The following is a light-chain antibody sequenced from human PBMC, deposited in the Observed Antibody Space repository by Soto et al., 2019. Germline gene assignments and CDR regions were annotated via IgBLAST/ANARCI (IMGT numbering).Light chain of an antibody. J-gene: IGKJ1*01. Sequence: EIVLTQSPATLSVSPGERVTLSCRATQRVSSNLAWYQQRLGHAPRLLIYGASTRATGTTARFSGSGSGTEVTLTISSRQSEDVVVFYCQQYDNWPRWTFGQGTKVDIK. V-gene: IGKV3-15*01. CDR1: QRVSSN. CDR3: QQYDNWPRWT. CDR2: GAS.